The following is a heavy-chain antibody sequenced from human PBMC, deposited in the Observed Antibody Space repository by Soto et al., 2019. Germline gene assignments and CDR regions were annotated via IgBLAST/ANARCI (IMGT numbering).Heavy chain of an antibody. V-gene: IGHV1-69*13. D-gene: IGHD2-2*01. CDR1: VGTFSSYA. Sequence: SVKVSCNASVGTFSSYAISWVRQAPGQGLEWMGGIIPIFGTANYAQKFQGRVTITADESTSTAYMELSSLRAEDTAVYYCAKDSKSVEVSAARVYGMDVWGQGTTVTVSS. CDR3: AKDSKSVEVSAARVYGMDV. J-gene: IGHJ6*02. CDR2: IIPIFGTA.